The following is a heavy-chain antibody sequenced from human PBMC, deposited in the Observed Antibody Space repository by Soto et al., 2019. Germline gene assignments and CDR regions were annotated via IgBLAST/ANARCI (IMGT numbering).Heavy chain of an antibody. CDR1: GGSFSGYY. V-gene: IGHV4-34*01. CDR2: INHSGGT. J-gene: IGHJ5*02. D-gene: IGHD3-22*01. Sequence: SETLSLTCAVYGGSFSGYYWSWIRQPPGKGLEWIGEINHSGGTNYNPSLKSRVTISVDTSKNQFSLKLSSVTAADTAVYYCAKHKTTMLTVVSAFDPWGQGTRVTVS. CDR3: AKHKTTMLTVVSAFDP.